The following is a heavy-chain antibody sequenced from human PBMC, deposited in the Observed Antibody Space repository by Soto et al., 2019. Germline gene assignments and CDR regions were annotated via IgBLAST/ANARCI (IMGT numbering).Heavy chain of an antibody. V-gene: IGHV4-59*02. CDR2: IYHSGST. D-gene: IGHD5-12*01. CDR3: AAGGGLPRYY. J-gene: IGHJ4*02. Sequence: SETLSLTCNVSGASVIHGYWSWIRQPPGKGLEWIGYIYHSGSTYYNPSLKSRVTISVDRSKNQFSLKLSSVTAADTAVYYCAAGGGLPRYYWGQGTLVTVSS. CDR1: GASVIHGY.